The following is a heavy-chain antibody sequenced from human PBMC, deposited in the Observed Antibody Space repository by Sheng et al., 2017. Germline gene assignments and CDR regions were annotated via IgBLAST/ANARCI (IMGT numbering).Heavy chain of an antibody. CDR2: IYHSGST. J-gene: IGHJ5*02. V-gene: IGHV4-38-2*02. D-gene: IGHD3-10*01. Sequence: QVQLQESGPGLVKPSETLSLTCAVSGYSISSGYYWGWIRQPPGKGLEWIGSIYHSGSTYYNPSLKSRVTISVDTSKNQFSLKLSSVTAADTAVYYCAREGRFGELLVGWFDPWGQGTLVTVSS. CDR3: AREGRFGELLVGWFDP. CDR1: GYSISSGYY.